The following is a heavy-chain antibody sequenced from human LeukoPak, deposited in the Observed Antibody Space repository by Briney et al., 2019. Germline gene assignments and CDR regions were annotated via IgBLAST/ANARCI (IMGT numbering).Heavy chain of an antibody. CDR3: ARWKRDRFDY. J-gene: IGHJ4*02. V-gene: IGHV3-23*01. CDR2: ISGSGGST. Sequence: GGSLRLSCAASGFTLSSYAMSWVRQAPGKGLEWVSAISGSGGSTYYADSVKGRFTISRDNAKNSLYLQMNSLRAEDTAVYYCARWKRDRFDYWGQGTLVTVSS. D-gene: IGHD1-1*01. CDR1: GFTLSSYA.